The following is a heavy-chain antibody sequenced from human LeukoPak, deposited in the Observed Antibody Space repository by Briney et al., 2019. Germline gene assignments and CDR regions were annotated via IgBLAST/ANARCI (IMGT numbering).Heavy chain of an antibody. V-gene: IGHV3-21*01. D-gene: IGHD3-10*01. CDR3: AREVKYYYGSFDY. J-gene: IGHJ4*02. Sequence: GGSLRLSCAASGFTFSTYTMNWVRQAPGKGLEWVSSISSRSSYIYYADSVEGRFTISRDNAKNSLYLQMNSLRAEDTAVYYCAREVKYYYGSFDYWGQGTLVIVSS. CDR1: GFTFSTYT. CDR2: ISSRSSYI.